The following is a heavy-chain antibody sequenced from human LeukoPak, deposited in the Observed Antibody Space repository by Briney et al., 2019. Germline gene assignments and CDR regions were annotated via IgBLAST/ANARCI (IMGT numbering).Heavy chain of an antibody. V-gene: IGHV4-4*08. CDR2: IHKSVGT. CDR1: GGSISEYY. Sequence: SETLSLTCTVSGGSISEYYWTWIRQSPGKGLEWIGHIHKSVGTKYNPSLQSRVTISVDTAKNQFSLMLTAVTAADTALYYCGRPRDRSSYFYYLDIWGHGTMVTVPS. J-gene: IGHJ4*01. D-gene: IGHD3-22*01. CDR3: GRPRDRSSYFYYLDI.